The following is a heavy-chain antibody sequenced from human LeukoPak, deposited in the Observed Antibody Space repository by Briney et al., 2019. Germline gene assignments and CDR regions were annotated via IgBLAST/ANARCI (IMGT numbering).Heavy chain of an antibody. CDR3: AKGGGYGSGSYYIPIY. CDR2: ISGSGGST. Sequence: GGSLRLSCAASGFTFSSYAMSWVRQAPGKGLEWVSAISGSGGSTYYADSVKGRFTTSRDNSKNTLYLQMNSLRAEDTAVYYCAKGGGYGSGSYYIPIYWGQGTLVTVSS. V-gene: IGHV3-23*01. CDR1: GFTFSSYA. J-gene: IGHJ4*02. D-gene: IGHD3-10*01.